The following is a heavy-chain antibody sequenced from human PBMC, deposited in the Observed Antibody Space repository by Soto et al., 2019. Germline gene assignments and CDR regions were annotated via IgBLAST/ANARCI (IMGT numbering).Heavy chain of an antibody. D-gene: IGHD1-1*01. CDR2: IYWDDDK. V-gene: IGHV2-5*02. J-gene: IGHJ4*01. Sequence: QITLKESGPTRVKPTQTLTLTCTFSGFSLSARPVGVGWIRQAPGKALERLALIYWDDDKRYSPSLTSRLTITTATTKTQVVLTITRMAPAGTGAYHCAHRAEIEGEWNGGYFDSWGHGGLFTVSS. CDR3: AHRAEIEGEWNGGYFDS. CDR1: GFSLSARPVG.